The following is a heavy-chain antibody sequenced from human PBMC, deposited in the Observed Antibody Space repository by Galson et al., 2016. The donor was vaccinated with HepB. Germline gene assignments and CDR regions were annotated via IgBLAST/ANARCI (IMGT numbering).Heavy chain of an antibody. CDR3: AKDWNWFRLFTASLGDY. D-gene: IGHD3-22*01. CDR1: GFKFSSYA. J-gene: IGHJ4*02. CDR2: ISGTGFNT. V-gene: IGHV3-23*01. Sequence: LRLSCAASGFKFSSYAMGWVRQAPGKGLEWVSAISGTGFNTYYADSVRGRFTVSRDNSRNTLYLQMHSLTAEDTALYYCAKDWNWFRLFTASLGDYWGQGTLVIVSS.